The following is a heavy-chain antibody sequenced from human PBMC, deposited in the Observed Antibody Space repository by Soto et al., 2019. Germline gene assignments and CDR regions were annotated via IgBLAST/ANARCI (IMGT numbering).Heavy chain of an antibody. CDR1: GFTFSSYG. J-gene: IGHJ6*02. V-gene: IGHV3-33*01. Sequence: GGSLRLSCAASGFTFSSYGMHWVRQAPGKGLEWVAVIWYDGSNKYYADSVKGRFTISRDNSKNTLYLQMNSLRAEDTAVYYCARGGDDYYYYYGMDVWGQGTTVTVSS. CDR3: ARGGDDYYYYYGMDV. CDR2: IWYDGSNK.